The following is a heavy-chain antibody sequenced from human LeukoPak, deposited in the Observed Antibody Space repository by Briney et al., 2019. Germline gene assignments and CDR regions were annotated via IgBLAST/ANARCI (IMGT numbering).Heavy chain of an antibody. V-gene: IGHV4-34*01. Sequence: PSETLSLTCAVYGGSFSGYYWSWIRQPPGKGLEWIGEINHSGSTNYNPSLKSRVTISVDTSKNQFSLKLSSVTAADTAVYYCASRYYYDSSGSAPFDIWGQGTMVTVSS. D-gene: IGHD3-22*01. CDR3: ASRYYYDSSGSAPFDI. J-gene: IGHJ3*02. CDR2: INHSGST. CDR1: GGSFSGYY.